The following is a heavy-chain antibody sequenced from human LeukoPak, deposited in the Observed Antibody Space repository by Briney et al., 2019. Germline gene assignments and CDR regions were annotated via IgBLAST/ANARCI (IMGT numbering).Heavy chain of an antibody. D-gene: IGHD3-10*01. J-gene: IGHJ4*02. CDR3: ARVSMVRGTAPLSF. V-gene: IGHV1-2*02. Sequence: ASVKVSCKASGYTFTGYYMHWVRQAPGQGLEWMGWINPNSGGTNYAQKFQGRVTMTRDTSISTAYMELSRLRSDDTAVYYCARVSMVRGTAPLSFWGQGTLVTVSS. CDR1: GYTFTGYY. CDR2: INPNSGGT.